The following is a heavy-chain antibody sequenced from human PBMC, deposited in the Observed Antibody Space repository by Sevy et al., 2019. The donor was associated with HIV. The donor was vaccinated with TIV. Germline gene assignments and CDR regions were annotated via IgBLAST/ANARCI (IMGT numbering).Heavy chain of an antibody. Sequence: ASVKVSCKASGGTFSSYAISWVRQAPGQGLEWMGRIIPIFGTANYAQKFQGRVTITADESTSTAYMELSSLRSEDTAVYYCARDYYDSSGYYYPKYDYWGQGTLVTVSS. J-gene: IGHJ4*02. D-gene: IGHD3-22*01. CDR2: IIPIFGTA. V-gene: IGHV1-69*13. CDR1: GGTFSSYA. CDR3: ARDYYDSSGYYYPKYDY.